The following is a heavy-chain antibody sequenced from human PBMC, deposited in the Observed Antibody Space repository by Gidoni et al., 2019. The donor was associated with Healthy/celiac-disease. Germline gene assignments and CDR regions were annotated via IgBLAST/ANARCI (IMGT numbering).Heavy chain of an antibody. V-gene: IGHV5-51*01. CDR1: GYSFTSYW. Sequence: EVQLVQSGAEVKKPGESLKISCKVSGYSFTSYWVGWVRQMPGKGLEWMGIIYPGDSDTRYSPSFQGQVTISADKSISTAYLQWSSLKASDTAMYYCARHLGGLGYNLMVVYYWGQGTLVTVSS. CDR3: ARHLGGLGYNLMVVYY. D-gene: IGHD5-12*01. J-gene: IGHJ4*02. CDR2: IYPGDSDT.